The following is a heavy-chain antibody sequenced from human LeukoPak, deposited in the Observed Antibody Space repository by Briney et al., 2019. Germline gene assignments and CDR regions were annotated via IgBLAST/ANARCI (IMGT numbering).Heavy chain of an antibody. Sequence: GGSLRLSCAASGFTFSSYAMSWVRQAPGKGLEWVSAISGSGGSTYYADSVKGRFTISRDDSKNTLYLQMNSLRAEDTAVYYCAKVVIGYSYGTIDYWGQGTLVTVSS. CDR1: GFTFSSYA. D-gene: IGHD5-18*01. CDR3: AKVVIGYSYGTIDY. CDR2: ISGSGGST. J-gene: IGHJ4*02. V-gene: IGHV3-23*01.